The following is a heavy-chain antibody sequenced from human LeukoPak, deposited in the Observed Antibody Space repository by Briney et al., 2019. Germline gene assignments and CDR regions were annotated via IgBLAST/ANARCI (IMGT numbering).Heavy chain of an antibody. J-gene: IGHJ4*02. CDR2: IYSGGST. D-gene: IGHD6-19*01. CDR1: ALTVSSNY. V-gene: IGHV3-53*05. Sequence: GGCLRLSCAASALTVSSNYTSSVRQAPGGGLEWVSVIYSGGSTFYPHSVKGRFTISRDNSKNTLYLQMNSLRAEDTAVYYCARILDSAWGELGYWGQGTLVNVSS. CDR3: ARILDSAWGELGY.